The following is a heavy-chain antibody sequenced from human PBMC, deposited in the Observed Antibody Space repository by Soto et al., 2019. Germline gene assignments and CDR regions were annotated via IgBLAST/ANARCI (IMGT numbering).Heavy chain of an antibody. CDR1: GGSFSGYY. D-gene: IGHD3-22*01. Sequence: QVQLQQWGAGLLKPSETLSLTCAVYGGSFSGYYWSWIRQPPRKGLEWIGEINHSGSTNYNPSLKSRVTISVDTSKNQFSLKLSSVTAADTAVYYCAREPAYYYDSSGYYYRVLGFDYWGQGTLVTVSS. J-gene: IGHJ4*02. CDR2: INHSGST. CDR3: AREPAYYYDSSGYYYRVLGFDY. V-gene: IGHV4-34*01.